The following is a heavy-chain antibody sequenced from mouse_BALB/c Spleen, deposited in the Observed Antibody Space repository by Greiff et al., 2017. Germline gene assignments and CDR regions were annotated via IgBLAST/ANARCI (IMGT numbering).Heavy chain of an antibody. CDR1: GFTFSSFG. D-gene: IGHD2-4*01. Sequence: EVMLVESGGGLVQPGGSRKLSCAASGFTFSSFGMHWVRQAPEKGLEWVAYISSGSSTIYYADTVKGRFTISRDNPKNTLFLQMSSLKSEDTAMYYCARSYDYDGYFDVWGAGTTVTVSS. V-gene: IGHV5-17*02. CDR3: ARSYDYDGYFDV. CDR2: ISSGSSTI. J-gene: IGHJ1*01.